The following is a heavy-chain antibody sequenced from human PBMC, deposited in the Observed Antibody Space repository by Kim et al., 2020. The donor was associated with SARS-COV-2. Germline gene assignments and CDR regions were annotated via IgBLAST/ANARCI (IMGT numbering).Heavy chain of an antibody. D-gene: IGHD3-10*01. Sequence: GGSLRLSCAASGFTFSSYAMSWVRQAPGKGLEWVSAISGSGGSTYYADSVKGRFTISRDNSKNTLYLQMNSLRAEDTAVYYCAKDRTPLLWFGESRCFDYWGQGTLVTVSS. V-gene: IGHV3-23*01. CDR2: ISGSGGST. CDR3: AKDRTPLLWFGESRCFDY. CDR1: GFTFSSYA. J-gene: IGHJ4*02.